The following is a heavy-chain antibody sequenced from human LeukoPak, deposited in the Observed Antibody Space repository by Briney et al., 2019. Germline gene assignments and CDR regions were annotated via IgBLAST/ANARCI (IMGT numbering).Heavy chain of an antibody. V-gene: IGHV3-23*01. D-gene: IGHD2/OR15-2a*01. Sequence: GGSLRLSCAATGFTSVNYAMSWVRQAPGKGLEWVSAISGSGGSTYYADSVKGRFTISKDNAKNTVYLQMNSLRAEDTAVYYCVSFYETYWGRGTLVTVSS. CDR1: GFTSVNYA. J-gene: IGHJ4*02. CDR2: ISGSGGST. CDR3: VSFYETY.